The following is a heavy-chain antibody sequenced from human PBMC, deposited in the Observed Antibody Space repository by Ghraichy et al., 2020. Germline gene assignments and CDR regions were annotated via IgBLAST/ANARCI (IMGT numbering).Heavy chain of an antibody. CDR3: AKGPLFVGYYYDSSGYYDDY. CDR2: MSGSGGST. V-gene: IGHV3-23*01. CDR1: GFTFSSYA. J-gene: IGHJ4*02. D-gene: IGHD3-22*01. Sequence: GESLNISCAASGFTFSSYAMSWVRQAPGKGLEWVSGMSGSGGSTYYADSVKGRFTISRDNSKNTLYLQMNSLRAEDTAVYYCAKGPLFVGYYYDSSGYYDDYWGQGTLVTVSS.